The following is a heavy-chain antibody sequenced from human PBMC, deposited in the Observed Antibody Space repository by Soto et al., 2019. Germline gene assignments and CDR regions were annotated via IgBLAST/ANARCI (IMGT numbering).Heavy chain of an antibody. D-gene: IGHD3-9*01. CDR1: GFTFSTYA. V-gene: IGHV3-23*01. CDR2: ISGSGGST. J-gene: IGHJ4*02. Sequence: PGGSLRLSCAASGFTFSTYALSWVRQAPGKGLEWVSSISGSGGSTYYADSVKGRFTISRDNSKSTLYLQMHSLRAEDTAVYYCAKQNYDILTGYSYYFEYWGQGTLVTVS. CDR3: AKQNYDILTGYSYYFEY.